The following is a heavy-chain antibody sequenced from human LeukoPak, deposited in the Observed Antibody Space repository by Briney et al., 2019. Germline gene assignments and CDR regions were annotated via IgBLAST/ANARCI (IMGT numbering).Heavy chain of an antibody. CDR1: GFTFSSYA. D-gene: IGHD6-19*01. V-gene: IGHV3-15*01. CDR3: TTAATEQWLPGFDY. Sequence: NPGGSLRLSCAASGFTFSSYAMHWVRQAPGKGLEWVGRIKTKTAGGTTDYAAPVKGRFTISRDDSKNTLNLQMNSLKIEDTAVYYCTTAATEQWLPGFDYWGQGTLVTVSS. J-gene: IGHJ4*02. CDR2: IKTKTAGGTT.